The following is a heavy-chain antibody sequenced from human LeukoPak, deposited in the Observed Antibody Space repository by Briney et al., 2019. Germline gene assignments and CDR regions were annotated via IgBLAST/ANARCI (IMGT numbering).Heavy chain of an antibody. Sequence: SETLSLTCTISGVSISSSYSWSWIRQPPGKGLEWIGEINHSGSTNYNPSLKSRVTISVDTSKNQFSLKLSSVTAADTAVYYCARERRIIRYYYYYMDVWGKGTTVTISS. J-gene: IGHJ6*03. CDR2: INHSGST. V-gene: IGHV4-4*02. CDR3: ARERRIIRYYYYYMDV. CDR1: GVSISSSYS.